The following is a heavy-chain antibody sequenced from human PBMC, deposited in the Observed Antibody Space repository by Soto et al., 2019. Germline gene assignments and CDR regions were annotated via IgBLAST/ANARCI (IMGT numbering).Heavy chain of an antibody. CDR1: GFTFSSYI. CDR2: ISSDGSNS. D-gene: IGHD5-18*01. J-gene: IGHJ3*01. V-gene: IGHV3-30-3*01. Sequence: SLRISFAASGFTFSSYIMHWVRQAPGKGLEWVAAISSDGSNSGSLDSVRGRFSISRDNSDNTLYLQMTSLSPEDSAVYFCARDRIQLWFCVGAFDVWGHGTMVTVSS. CDR3: ARDRIQLWFCVGAFDV.